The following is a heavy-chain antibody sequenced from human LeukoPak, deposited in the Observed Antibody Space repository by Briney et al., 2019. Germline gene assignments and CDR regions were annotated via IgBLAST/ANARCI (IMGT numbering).Heavy chain of an antibody. CDR1: GGSISSYY. V-gene: IGHV4-4*07. CDR3: ARGSGATTCEAFDI. J-gene: IGHJ3*02. Sequence: PSETLSLTCTVSGGSISSYYWSWLRQPAGKGLEWLGRIYTSGGTNYNPSLKSRVTMSVDSSKKQFSLKLSSVTAADTAVYYCARGSGATTCEAFDIWGRGTMVTVSS. CDR2: IYTSGGT. D-gene: IGHD1-26*01.